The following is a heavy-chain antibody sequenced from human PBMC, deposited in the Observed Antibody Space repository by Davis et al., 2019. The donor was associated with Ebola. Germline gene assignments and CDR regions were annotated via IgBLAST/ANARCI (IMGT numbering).Heavy chain of an antibody. D-gene: IGHD3-3*01. J-gene: IGHJ3*02. Sequence: MPSETLSLTCTVPGGSISSSSYYWGWIRQPPGKGLEWIGSIYYSGSTYYNPSLKSRVTISVDTSKNQFSPKLSSVTAADTAVYYCARARYDFWSGYYYIGAFDIWGQGTMVTVSS. CDR1: GGSISSSSYY. CDR2: IYYSGST. V-gene: IGHV4-39*01. CDR3: ARARYDFWSGYYYIGAFDI.